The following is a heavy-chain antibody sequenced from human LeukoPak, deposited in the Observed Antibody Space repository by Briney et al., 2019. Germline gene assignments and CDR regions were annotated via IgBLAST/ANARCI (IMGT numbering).Heavy chain of an antibody. D-gene: IGHD2-2*01. Sequence: HSGRFLRLSCAASGFTFSSYGMHWVRQAPGKGLEWVAVIWYDGSNKYYADSVKGRFTIPRDNSKNTLYLQMNSLRAEDTAVYYCAREQYQLSYYYYYYYMDVWGKGTTVTVSS. V-gene: IGHV3-33*01. CDR1: GFTFSSYG. CDR2: IWYDGSNK. CDR3: AREQYQLSYYYYYYYMDV. J-gene: IGHJ6*03.